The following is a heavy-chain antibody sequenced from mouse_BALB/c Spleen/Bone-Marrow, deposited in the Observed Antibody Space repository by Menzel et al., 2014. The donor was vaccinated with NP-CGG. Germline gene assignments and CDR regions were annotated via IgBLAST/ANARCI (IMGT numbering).Heavy chain of an antibody. Sequence: LMESGAELVKPGAPVKLSCKASGYTFTSYWMNWVKQRPGRGLEWIGRIDPSDSETHYNQKFKDKATLTVDKSSSTAYIHRSSQTSEGAAVYYCARSRGNYVSFAYWGQATLVTISA. CDR2: IDPSDSET. CDR3: ARSRGNYVSFAY. CDR1: GYTFTSYW. D-gene: IGHD2-1*01. V-gene: IGHV1-69*02. J-gene: IGHJ3*01.